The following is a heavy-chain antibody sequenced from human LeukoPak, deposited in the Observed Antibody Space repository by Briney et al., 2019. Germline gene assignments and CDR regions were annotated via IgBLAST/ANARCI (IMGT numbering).Heavy chain of an antibody. CDR3: ARHPTTVNAYNWFDP. Sequence: SETLSLTCAVYGGSFSGYYWSWIRQPPGKGLEWIGEINHSGSTNYNPSLKSRVTISVDTSKNQFSLKLNSVTAADTAVYYCARHPTTVNAYNWFDPWGQGTLVTVSS. J-gene: IGHJ5*02. CDR2: INHSGST. CDR1: GGSFSGYY. V-gene: IGHV4-34*01. D-gene: IGHD4-11*01.